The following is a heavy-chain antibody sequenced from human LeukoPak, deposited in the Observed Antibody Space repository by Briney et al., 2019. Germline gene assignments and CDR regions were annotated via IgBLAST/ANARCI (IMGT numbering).Heavy chain of an antibody. CDR3: AKDPGFAAAAGLFDY. Sequence: GRSLRLSCAASGFTFSSYGMHWVRQAPGKGLEWVAVISYDGSNKYYADSVKGRFTISRDNSKNTLYLQMNSLRAEDTAVYYCAKDPGFAAAAGLFDYWGQGTLVTVSS. V-gene: IGHV3-30*18. CDR2: ISYDGSNK. D-gene: IGHD6-13*01. J-gene: IGHJ4*02. CDR1: GFTFSSYG.